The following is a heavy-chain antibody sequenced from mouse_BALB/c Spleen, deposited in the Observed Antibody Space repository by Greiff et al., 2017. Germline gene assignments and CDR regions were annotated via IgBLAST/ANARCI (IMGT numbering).Heavy chain of an antibody. V-gene: IGHV5-6-5*01. Sequence: EVQLVESGGGLVKPGGSLKLSCAASGFTFSSYAMSWVRQTPEKRLEWVASISSGGSTYYPDSVKGRFTISRDNARNILYLQMSSLRSEDTAMYYCARGGYYGSSYERDYYAMDYWGQGTSVTVSS. CDR2: ISSGGST. J-gene: IGHJ4*01. D-gene: IGHD1-1*01. CDR3: ARGGYYGSSYERDYYAMDY. CDR1: GFTFSSYA.